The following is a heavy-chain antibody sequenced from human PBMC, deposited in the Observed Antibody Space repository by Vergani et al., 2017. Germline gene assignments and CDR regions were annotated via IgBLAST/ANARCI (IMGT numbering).Heavy chain of an antibody. CDR3: AKATPHSSSWNGYYFDY. Sequence: EVQLVESGGGLVQPGRSLRLSCAASGFTFDDYAMHWVRQAPGKGLEWVSGISWNSGSIGNADSVKGRFTISRDNAKNSLYLQMNSLRAEDTALYYCAKATPHSSSWNGYYFDYWGQGTLVTVSS. J-gene: IGHJ4*02. CDR1: GFTFDDYA. V-gene: IGHV3-9*01. D-gene: IGHD6-13*01. CDR2: ISWNSGSI.